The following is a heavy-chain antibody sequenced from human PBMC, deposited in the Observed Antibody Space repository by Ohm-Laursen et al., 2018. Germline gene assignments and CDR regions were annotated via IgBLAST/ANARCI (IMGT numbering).Heavy chain of an antibody. CDR2: ISGSGGST. V-gene: IGHV3-23*01. D-gene: IGHD5-12*01. J-gene: IGHJ4*02. CDR1: GFTFSSYA. CDR3: AKDYSGYEGYFDY. Sequence: SLRLSCAASGFTFSSYAMNWVRQAPGKGLEWVSAISGSGGSTYYADSVKGRFTISRDNSKNTLYLQMNSLRAEDTAVYYCAKDYSGYEGYFDYWGQGTLVTVSS.